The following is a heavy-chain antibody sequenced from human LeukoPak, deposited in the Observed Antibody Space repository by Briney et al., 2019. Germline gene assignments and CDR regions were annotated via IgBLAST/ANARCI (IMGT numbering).Heavy chain of an antibody. CDR3: ARDRGTMVRGVISGAFDI. CDR2: ICDSGSN. V-gene: IGHV4-38-2*02. J-gene: IGHJ3*02. D-gene: IGHD3-10*01. CDR1: GYSICSGYD. Sequence: SETLSLTCTVSGYSICSGYDWGWIRQPAGEGGGWIGSICDSGSNYHNPSRKGRVTISVATSKNQFSLKLSSVTAADTAVYYCARDRGTMVRGVISGAFDIWGQGTMVIVSS.